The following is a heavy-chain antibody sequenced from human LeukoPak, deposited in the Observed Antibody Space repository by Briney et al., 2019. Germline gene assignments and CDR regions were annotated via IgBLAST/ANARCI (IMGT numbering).Heavy chain of an antibody. V-gene: IGHV1-2*02. CDR2: INPNSGGT. CDR1: GGTFSSYT. Sequence: ASVKVSCKTSGGTFSSYTISWVRQAPGQGLEWMGWINPNSGGTNYAQKFQGRVTMTRDTSISTAYMELSRLRSDDTAVYYCARDRNPYSSGWYKYWYFDLWGRGTLVTVSS. CDR3: ARDRNPYSSGWYKYWYFDL. J-gene: IGHJ2*01. D-gene: IGHD6-19*01.